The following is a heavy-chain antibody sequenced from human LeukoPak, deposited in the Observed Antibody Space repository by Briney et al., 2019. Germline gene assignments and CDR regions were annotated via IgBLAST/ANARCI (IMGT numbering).Heavy chain of an antibody. Sequence: GGSLRLSCAASGFTFSSYAMSWVRQAPGKGLEWVSAISGSGANTYYADSVRGRVTISRDNSKNTLYLQMNSLRAEDTAVYYCAKDRPGYSGYEPFDYWGQGTLVAVSS. CDR3: AKDRPGYSGYEPFDY. CDR1: GFTFSSYA. J-gene: IGHJ4*02. CDR2: ISGSGANT. V-gene: IGHV3-23*01. D-gene: IGHD5-12*01.